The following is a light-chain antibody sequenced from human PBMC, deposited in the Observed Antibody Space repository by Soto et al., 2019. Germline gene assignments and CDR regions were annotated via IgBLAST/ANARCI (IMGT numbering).Light chain of an antibody. V-gene: IGKV3-20*01. J-gene: IGKJ1*01. Sequence: EIVLTQSPGTLSLSPGERATLSCRASQSVSSSYLAWYQQKPGQAPRLLIYGASSRATGIPDRFSGSGSGTDFTLTISRREPEDFAVYYCQQYGSLWTFGQGTKVEIK. CDR2: GAS. CDR3: QQYGSLWT. CDR1: QSVSSSY.